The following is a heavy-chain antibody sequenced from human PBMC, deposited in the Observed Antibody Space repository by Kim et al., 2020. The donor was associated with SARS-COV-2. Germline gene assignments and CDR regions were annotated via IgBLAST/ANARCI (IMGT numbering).Heavy chain of an antibody. CDR2: IYSGGST. J-gene: IGHJ4*02. V-gene: IGHV3-53*01. CDR3: ARDLSQLLWFGELLD. Sequence: GGSLRLSCAASGFTVSSNYMSWVRQAPGKGLEWVSVIYSGGSTYYADSVKGRFTISRDNSKNTLYLQMNSLRAEDTAVYYCARDLSQLLWFGELLDWGQGTLVTVSS. D-gene: IGHD3-10*01. CDR1: GFTVSSNY.